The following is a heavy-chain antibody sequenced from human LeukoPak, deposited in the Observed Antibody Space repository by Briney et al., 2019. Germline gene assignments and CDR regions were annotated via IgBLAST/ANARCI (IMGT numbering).Heavy chain of an antibody. Sequence: GSLRLSCSASGFTFSSYAMHWVRQAPGKGLEYVSAISSNGGSTYYADSVKGRFTISRDNSKNTLYLQMSSLRAEDTAVYYCVKDRAYYDSSGYYDASPSQYYFDYWGQGTLVTVSS. CDR3: VKDRAYYDSSGYYDASPSQYYFDY. J-gene: IGHJ4*02. D-gene: IGHD3-22*01. CDR1: GFTFSSYA. CDR2: ISSNGGST. V-gene: IGHV3-64D*06.